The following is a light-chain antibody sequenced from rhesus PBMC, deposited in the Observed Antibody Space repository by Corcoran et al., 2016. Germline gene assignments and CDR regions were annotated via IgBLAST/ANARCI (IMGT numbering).Light chain of an antibody. V-gene: IGKV1-25*02. CDR3: QQYNSVPWT. J-gene: IGKJ1*01. Sequence: DIQMTQSPSSVSASVGDRVTITCRASQGIRSYLAWSQQKPGKIPKLQIYSATTLQSGVPSRLSGRGSGTEFTLTISSLQPEDFASYYCQQYNSVPWTFGQGTEVE. CDR1: QGIRSY. CDR2: SAT.